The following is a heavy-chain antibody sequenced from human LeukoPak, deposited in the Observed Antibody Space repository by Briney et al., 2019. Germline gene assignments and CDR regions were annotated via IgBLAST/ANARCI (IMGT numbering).Heavy chain of an antibody. V-gene: IGHV3-30*02. CDR3: AKDYFRYEYSSSSCDY. CDR2: IRYDGSNK. Sequence: PGGSLRLSCAASGFTFSSYGMHWVRQAPGKGLEWVAFIRYDGSNKYYADSGKGRFTISRDNSKNTLYLQMNSLRAEDTAVYYCAKDYFRYEYSSSSCDYWGQGTLVTVSS. CDR1: GFTFSSYG. J-gene: IGHJ4*02. D-gene: IGHD6-6*01.